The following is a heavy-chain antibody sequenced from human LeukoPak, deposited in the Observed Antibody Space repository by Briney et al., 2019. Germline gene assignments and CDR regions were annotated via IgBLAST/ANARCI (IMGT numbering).Heavy chain of an antibody. D-gene: IGHD3-10*01. V-gene: IGHV3-23*01. CDR2: INGGGGST. J-gene: IGHJ3*02. CDR3: AKVMGSWLNHDAFDI. CDR1: GFTFSSYA. Sequence: GGSLRLSCAASGFTFSSYAMSWVRKAPGKGLEWVSGINGGGGSTYYADSVKGRFTISRDNSKNTLYLQMNSLRAEDTAVYYCAKVMGSWLNHDAFDIWGQGTMVTVSS.